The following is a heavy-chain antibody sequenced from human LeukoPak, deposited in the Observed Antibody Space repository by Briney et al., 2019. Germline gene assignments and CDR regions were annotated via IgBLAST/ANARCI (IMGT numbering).Heavy chain of an antibody. CDR1: GYTFTSYG. J-gene: IGHJ4*02. CDR3: ARGGSSGWRTPSDDY. Sequence: ASVKVSCKASGYTFTSYGITWVRQAPGQGLERMGWISAYNGNTNYAQKLQGRVTMTTDTSTSTAYMELRSLRSDDTAVYYCARGGSSGWRTPSDDYWGQGTLVTVSS. CDR2: ISAYNGNT. D-gene: IGHD6-19*01. V-gene: IGHV1-18*01.